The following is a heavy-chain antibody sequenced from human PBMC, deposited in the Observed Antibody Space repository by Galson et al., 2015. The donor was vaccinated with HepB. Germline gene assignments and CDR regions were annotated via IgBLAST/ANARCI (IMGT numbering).Heavy chain of an antibody. CDR1: GFTFNLYA. J-gene: IGHJ6*02. D-gene: IGHD2-15*01. CDR2: IGSDGDDI. CDR3: SRRRKLYGMDV. V-gene: IGHV3-23*01. Sequence: SLRLSCAASGFTFNLYAISWVRQAPGKGLEWVSVIGSDGDDIHYTDSMNGRFTISRDNSNNMVYLQMNSLRVEDTAVYYCSRRRKLYGMDVWGQGTTVTVSS.